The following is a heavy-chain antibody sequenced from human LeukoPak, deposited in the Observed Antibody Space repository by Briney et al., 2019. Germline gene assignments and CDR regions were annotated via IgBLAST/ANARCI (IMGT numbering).Heavy chain of an antibody. J-gene: IGHJ6*03. V-gene: IGHV1-18*01. D-gene: IGHD3-3*02. Sequence: ASVKVSHKASGYTFTSNGITWVRQAPGQGLEWMGWISGYNGNTNYAQKLQGRVTMTTDRSTSTAYMELRSLTSDDTAAYYCARGALAQPFYYYMDVWGKGTTVTVSS. CDR2: ISGYNGNT. CDR3: ARGALAQPFYYYMDV. CDR1: GYTFTSNG.